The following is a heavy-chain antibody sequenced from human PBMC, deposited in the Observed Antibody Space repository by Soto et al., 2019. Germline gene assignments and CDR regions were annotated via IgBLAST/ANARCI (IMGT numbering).Heavy chain of an antibody. CDR2: ISIGSSTI. D-gene: IGHD3-22*01. CDR3: ARDWGAYDSDIRTHIPHLDS. Sequence: GGSLRLSCEASGFTFSSNGMNWVRQAPGKGLEWVSFISIGSSTINYADSVRGRFTISRDNAKNSLYLQMNSLRDEDTAVYYCARDWGAYDSDIRTHIPHLDSWGQGTLVTVSS. J-gene: IGHJ4*02. CDR1: GFTFSSNG. V-gene: IGHV3-48*02.